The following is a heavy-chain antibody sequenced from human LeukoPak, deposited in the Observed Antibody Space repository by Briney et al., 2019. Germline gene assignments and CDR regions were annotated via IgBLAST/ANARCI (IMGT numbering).Heavy chain of an antibody. Sequence: GALRLSCAASGFTFSAYAMHWVRQAPGKGLEWVAVIAYDGINKYYADSVKGRFTISRDNSKNTVYLQMSSLRAEDTAVYYCARDRGYYYDSSGYYNWFDPWGQGTLVTVSS. CDR2: IAYDGINK. J-gene: IGHJ5*02. D-gene: IGHD3-22*01. CDR3: ARDRGYYYDSSGYYNWFDP. V-gene: IGHV3-30-3*01. CDR1: GFTFSAYA.